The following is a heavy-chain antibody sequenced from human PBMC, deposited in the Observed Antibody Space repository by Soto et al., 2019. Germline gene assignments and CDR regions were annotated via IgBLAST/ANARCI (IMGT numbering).Heavy chain of an antibody. CDR3: ATLRRRPDS. CDR2: IKRESDDGAT. J-gene: IGHJ4*02. V-gene: IGHV3-15*01. Sequence: EVQLVESGGGLVKPGGSLRLSCEASGFTFSDAWLTWVRQPPGKGLEWVARIKRESDDGATDYAAPVKGRFTISRDDSKNTLYLQMNSLKTEDTAVYYCATLRRRPDSWGQGALVTVSS. CDR1: GFTFSDAW.